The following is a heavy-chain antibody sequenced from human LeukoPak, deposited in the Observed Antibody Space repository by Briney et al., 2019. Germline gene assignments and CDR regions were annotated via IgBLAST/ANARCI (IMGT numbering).Heavy chain of an antibody. J-gene: IGHJ4*02. D-gene: IGHD3-3*01. V-gene: IGHV4-59*01. Sequence: SETLSLTCTVFGGSISSYYWSWIRQPPGKGLEWIGYIYYSGSTNYNPSLKSRVTISVDTSKNQFSLKLSSVTAADTAVYYCARGSIFGVVNDYWGQGTLVTVSS. CDR1: GGSISSYY. CDR2: IYYSGST. CDR3: ARGSIFGVVNDY.